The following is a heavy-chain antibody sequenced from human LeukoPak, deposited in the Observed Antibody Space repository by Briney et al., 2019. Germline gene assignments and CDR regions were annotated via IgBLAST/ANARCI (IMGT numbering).Heavy chain of an antibody. V-gene: IGHV4-59*08. Sequence: PSETLSLTCTVSGGPISSYYWSWIRQPPGKGLEWIGYIYYSGSTNYNPSLKSRVTISVDTSKNQFSLKLSSVTAADTAVYYCARHGGYYDSSGFFDIWGQGTMVTVSS. J-gene: IGHJ3*02. CDR1: GGPISSYY. D-gene: IGHD3-22*01. CDR3: ARHGGYYDSSGFFDI. CDR2: IYYSGST.